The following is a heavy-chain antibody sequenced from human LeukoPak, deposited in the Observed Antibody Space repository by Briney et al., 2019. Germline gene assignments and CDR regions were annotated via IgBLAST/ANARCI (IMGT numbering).Heavy chain of an antibody. D-gene: IGHD1-26*01. CDR2: IYHSGSA. CDR3: ARYSGSYLLY. Sequence: SEILSLTCAVSGYSISSGYYWGWIRQPPGKGLEWIGNIYHSGSAYYNPSLQSRVTISVDTSTNQFSLKLSSVTAADTAVYYCARYSGSYLLYWGQGTLVTVSS. CDR1: GYSISSGYY. J-gene: IGHJ4*02. V-gene: IGHV4-38-2*01.